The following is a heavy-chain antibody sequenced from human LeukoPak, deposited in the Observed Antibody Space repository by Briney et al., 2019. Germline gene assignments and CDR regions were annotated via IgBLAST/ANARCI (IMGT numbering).Heavy chain of an antibody. CDR1: GFTCSSYA. V-gene: IGHV3-23*01. CDR3: AKDDAWGRYKD. J-gene: IGHJ1*01. CDR2: ISSSGDVT. D-gene: IGHD3-16*01. Sequence: GGSLRLSCAASGFTCSSYAMSWVRQAPGKGLAWVSAISSSGDVTKYADSAKSRFAISRDNSKNTVSLQMNSLRGDDTAVYYCAKDDAWGRYKDWGQGTLVTVSS.